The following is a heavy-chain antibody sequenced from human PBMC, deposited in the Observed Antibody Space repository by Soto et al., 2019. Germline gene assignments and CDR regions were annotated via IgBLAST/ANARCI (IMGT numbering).Heavy chain of an antibody. CDR1: GFTFSGYG. CDR3: ARWLGRPYWYFDL. J-gene: IGHJ2*01. Sequence: QVQMVESGGGVVQPGRSLRLSCAGSGFTFSGYGMHWVRQAPGKGLEWVAVIWYDGSKKYYVDSVKGRFTISRDNSKSTVDLQMNSLRAEDTALYYCARWLGRPYWYFDLWGRCTLVTVSS. CDR2: IWYDGSKK. D-gene: IGHD5-12*01. V-gene: IGHV3-33*01.